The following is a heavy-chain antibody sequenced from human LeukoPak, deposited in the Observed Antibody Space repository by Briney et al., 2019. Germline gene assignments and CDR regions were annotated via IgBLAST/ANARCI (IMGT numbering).Heavy chain of an antibody. V-gene: IGHV3-48*03. CDR1: GFTFSSYE. CDR3: ASLDLTGTPRAHDY. D-gene: IGHD1-20*01. Sequence: GGSLRLSCAASGFTFSSYEMNWVRQAPGKGLEWVSYISSSGSTIYYADSVKGRFTISRDNAKNSLHLQMNSLRAEDTAVYYCASLDLTGTPRAHDYWGQGTLVTVSS. CDR2: ISSSGSTI. J-gene: IGHJ4*02.